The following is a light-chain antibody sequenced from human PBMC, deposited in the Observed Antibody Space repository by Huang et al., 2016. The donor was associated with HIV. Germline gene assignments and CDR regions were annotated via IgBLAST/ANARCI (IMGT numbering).Light chain of an antibody. J-gene: IGKJ4*01. Sequence: EIVLTQSPGTLSLSPGERATLPCRTSQNINSNYVAWYQQKPGQAPRLLIYGTSNRATGIPDRFSGSGSGTDFTLSISRLEPEDFAVYYCQQYSSSITFGGGTKVEIK. CDR2: GTS. CDR3: QQYSSSIT. CDR1: QNINSNY. V-gene: IGKV3-20*01.